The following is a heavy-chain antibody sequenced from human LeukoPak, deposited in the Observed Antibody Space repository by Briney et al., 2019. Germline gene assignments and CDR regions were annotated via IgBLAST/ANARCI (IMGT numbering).Heavy chain of an antibody. V-gene: IGHV1-69*06. J-gene: IGHJ5*02. D-gene: IGHD6-19*01. CDR3: ARDPEGGSGPNWFDP. Sequence: ASVKVSCKASGGTFSSYAISWVRQAPGQGLEWMGGIIPIFGTANYAQKFQGRVTITADKSTSTAYMELSSLRSEDTAVYYCARDPEGGSGPNWFDPWGQGTPVTVSS. CDR1: GGTFSSYA. CDR2: IIPIFGTA.